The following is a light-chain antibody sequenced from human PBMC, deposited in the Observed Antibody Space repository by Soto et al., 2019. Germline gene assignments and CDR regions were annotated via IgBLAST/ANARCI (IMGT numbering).Light chain of an antibody. CDR3: QPYKTWPLA. Sequence: EVVVTQSPATLSVSPGERATLSCRASQSVSNNLAWYQHKPGQAPRLLIYGTSTRATGIPTRFSGSGSGTEFTLTISSLQPEDFAVYYCQPYKTWPLAFGGGTKVDIK. V-gene: IGKV3-15*01. J-gene: IGKJ4*01. CDR1: QSVSNN. CDR2: GTS.